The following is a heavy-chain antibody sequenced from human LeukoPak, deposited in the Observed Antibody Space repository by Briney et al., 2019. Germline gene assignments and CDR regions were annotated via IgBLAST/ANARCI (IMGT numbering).Heavy chain of an antibody. CDR2: INPNSGGT. J-gene: IGHJ5*02. V-gene: IGHV1-2*02. CDR1: GYTFTGYY. D-gene: IGHD3-10*01. CDR3: ARVEPGSYLGTNWFDP. Sequence: ASVKVSCKASGYTFTGYYMHWVRQAPGQGLEWMGWINPNSGGTNYAQKLQGRVTMTTDTSTSTAYMELRSLRSDDTAVYYCARVEPGSYLGTNWFDPWGQGTLVTVSS.